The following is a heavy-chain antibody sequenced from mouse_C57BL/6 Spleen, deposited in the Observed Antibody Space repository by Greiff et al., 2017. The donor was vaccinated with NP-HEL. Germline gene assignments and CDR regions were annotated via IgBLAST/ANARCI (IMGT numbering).Heavy chain of an antibody. J-gene: IGHJ1*03. V-gene: IGHV1-26*01. Sequence: EVQLQQSGPELVKPGASVKISCKASGYTFTDYYMNWVKQSHGKSLEWIGDINPNNGGTSYNQKFKGKATLTVDKSSSTAYMELRSLTSEDSAVYYCAREEGYYSNWYFDVWGTGTTVTVSS. CDR2: INPNNGGT. D-gene: IGHD2-5*01. CDR1: GYTFTDYY. CDR3: AREEGYYSNWYFDV.